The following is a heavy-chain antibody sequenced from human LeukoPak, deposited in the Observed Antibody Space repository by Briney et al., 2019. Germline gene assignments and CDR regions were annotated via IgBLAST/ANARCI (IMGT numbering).Heavy chain of an antibody. D-gene: IGHD7-27*01. V-gene: IGHV4-4*07. CDR1: GGSISSYY. CDR3: ARNNNWGDAGYYYYMDV. Sequence: SETLSLTCTVSGGSISSYYWSWIRQSAGKGLEWIGRIYSSGTTNYNPSLKSRVTMAVDTSKNQFSLKLTSVTAADTAVYYCARNNNWGDAGYYYYMDVWGKGTTVTVSS. CDR2: IYSSGTT. J-gene: IGHJ6*03.